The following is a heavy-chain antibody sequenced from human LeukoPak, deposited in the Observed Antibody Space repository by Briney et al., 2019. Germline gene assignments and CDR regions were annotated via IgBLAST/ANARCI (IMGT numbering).Heavy chain of an antibody. J-gene: IGHJ6*02. CDR2: IKQDGSET. D-gene: IGHD5-12*01. CDR1: GFIFSDYW. CDR3: SKGGGYVRMDV. Sequence: GGSLRLSCAASGFIFSDYWLSWVRQAPGKGLEWVANIKQDGSETHYVDSVKGRFTISRDDTKNSLFLQMNSLRADDTAVYYCSKGGGYVRMDVWGQGTTVTVSS. V-gene: IGHV3-7*03.